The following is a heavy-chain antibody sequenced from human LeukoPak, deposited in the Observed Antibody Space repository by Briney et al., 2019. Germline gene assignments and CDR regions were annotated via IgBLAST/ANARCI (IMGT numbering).Heavy chain of an antibody. V-gene: IGHV1-69*05. CDR1: GGTFSSYA. CDR2: IIPIFGTA. D-gene: IGHD1-1*01. Sequence: SVMVSCKASGGTFSSYAISWVRQAPGQGLEWMGRIIPIFGTANYAQKFQGRVTITTDESTSTAYMELSSLRSEDTAVYYCAREIQGTPPYYFDYWGQGTLVTVSS. CDR3: AREIQGTPPYYFDY. J-gene: IGHJ4*02.